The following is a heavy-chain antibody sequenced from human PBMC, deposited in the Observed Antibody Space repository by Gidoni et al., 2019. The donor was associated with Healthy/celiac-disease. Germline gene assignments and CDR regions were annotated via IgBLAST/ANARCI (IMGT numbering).Heavy chain of an antibody. J-gene: IGHJ4*02. Sequence: QITLKESGPTLVKPTQTLTLTCTFSGFSLSTSGVGVCWIRQPPGKALEWLALIYWEDDKRYSPSLKSRLTINKDTSKNQVVLTMTNMDPVDTATYYCARGYDSSGYRGYYFDYWGQGTLVTVSS. CDR2: IYWEDDK. CDR3: ARGYDSSGYRGYYFDY. D-gene: IGHD3-22*01. V-gene: IGHV2-5*02. CDR1: GFSLSTSGVG.